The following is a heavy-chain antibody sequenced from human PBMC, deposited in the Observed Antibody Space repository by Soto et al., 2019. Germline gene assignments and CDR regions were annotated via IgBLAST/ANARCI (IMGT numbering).Heavy chain of an antibody. V-gene: IGHV3-30-3*01. CDR3: ARDAYYYGWGTYYCDY. CDR1: GFTFSNYA. D-gene: IGHD3-10*01. J-gene: IGHJ4*02. Sequence: GGSLRLSCAASGFTFSNYALHWVRQAPGKGLEWVAIISYDGSNKYYADSVKGRFTISRDSSKNTLYLQMNSLRAEDTAVYYCARDAYYYGWGTYYCDYWGQGALVTVSS. CDR2: ISYDGSNK.